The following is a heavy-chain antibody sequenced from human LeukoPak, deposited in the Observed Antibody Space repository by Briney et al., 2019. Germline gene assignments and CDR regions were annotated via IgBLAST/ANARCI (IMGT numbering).Heavy chain of an antibody. CDR2: ISYDGSNK. D-gene: IGHD6-19*01. CDR1: GFTFSSYA. Sequence: SGGSLRLSCAASGFTFSSYAMHWVRQAPGKGLEWVAVISYDGSNKYYADSVKGRFTISRDNSKNTLYLQMNSLRAEDTAVYYCARDSSSGWPEYYYYGMDVWGQGTTVTVSS. V-gene: IGHV3-30-3*01. J-gene: IGHJ6*02. CDR3: ARDSSSGWPEYYYYGMDV.